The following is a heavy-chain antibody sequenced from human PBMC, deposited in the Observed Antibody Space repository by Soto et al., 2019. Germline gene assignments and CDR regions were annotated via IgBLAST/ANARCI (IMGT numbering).Heavy chain of an antibody. CDR3: ARAECISCSRNSYYFGMDV. CDR1: GGTFNTYA. Sequence: GASVKVSCKASGGTFNTYAISWVRQAPGQGLEWMGGIIPIFGTANYAQKFQGRVTVTADESTSTAYMELTSLRSEDTAVYFCARAECISCSRNSYYFGMDVWGQGTTVTVSS. CDR2: IIPIFGTA. D-gene: IGHD2-2*01. J-gene: IGHJ6*02. V-gene: IGHV1-69*13.